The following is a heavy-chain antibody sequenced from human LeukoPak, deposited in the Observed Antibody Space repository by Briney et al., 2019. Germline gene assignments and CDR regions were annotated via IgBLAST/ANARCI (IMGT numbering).Heavy chain of an antibody. CDR3: ATELRYYDSSANIGVDY. Sequence: ASVKVSCKASGGTFSSYAISWVRQAPGKGLEWMGGFDPEDGETIYAQKFQGRVTMTEDTSTDTAYMELSSLRSEDTAVYYCATELRYYDSSANIGVDYWGQGTLVTVSS. CDR1: GGTFSSYA. J-gene: IGHJ4*02. V-gene: IGHV1-24*01. D-gene: IGHD3-22*01. CDR2: FDPEDGET.